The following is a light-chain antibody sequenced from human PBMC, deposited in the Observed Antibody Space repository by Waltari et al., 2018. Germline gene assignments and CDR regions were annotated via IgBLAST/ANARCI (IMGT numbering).Light chain of an antibody. CDR2: ASS. CDR1: QSISTY. V-gene: IGKV1-39*01. CDR3: QQTYGSPPT. J-gene: IGKJ3*01. Sequence: QSPSSLSASVGDRVTITCRASQSISTYLHWYQQKPGKAPKLLVYASSNFQTGVSSRFSGSGSGTDFTLTISSLEPEDFATYYCQQTYGSPPTFGPGTKVDI.